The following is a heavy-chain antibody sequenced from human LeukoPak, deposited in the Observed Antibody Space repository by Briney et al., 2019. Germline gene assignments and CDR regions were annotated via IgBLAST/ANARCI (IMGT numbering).Heavy chain of an antibody. CDR3: AKDTGYSYGYDAFDI. CDR1: GFTFGDYA. J-gene: IGHJ3*02. V-gene: IGHV3-43*02. Sequence: GGSLRLSCAASGFTFGDYAMHWVRQAPGKGLEWVSLISGDGGSTYYADSVKGRFTISRDNSKSSLYLQMNSLRTEDTALYYCAKDTGYSYGYDAFDIWGQGTMVTVSS. CDR2: ISGDGGST. D-gene: IGHD5-18*01.